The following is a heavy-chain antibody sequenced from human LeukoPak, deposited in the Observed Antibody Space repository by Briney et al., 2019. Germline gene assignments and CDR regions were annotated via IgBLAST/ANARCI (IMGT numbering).Heavy chain of an antibody. CDR1: GGPITLYY. D-gene: IGHD3-10*01. CDR3: ASVQGSGVTPY. J-gene: IGHJ4*02. Sequence: SETLSLTCTVSGGPITLYYWSWIRQPPGKGLEWIGYIYYSGSTNYNPSLKSRVTISVDTSKNQFSLKLSSVTAADTAVYYCASVQGSGVTPYWGQGTLVTVSS. CDR2: IYYSGST. V-gene: IGHV4-59*08.